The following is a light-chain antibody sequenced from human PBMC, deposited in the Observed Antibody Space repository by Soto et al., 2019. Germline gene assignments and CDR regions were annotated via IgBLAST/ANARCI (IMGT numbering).Light chain of an antibody. V-gene: IGLV1-44*01. CDR3: ATWDDSRGV. CDR2: SDT. CDR1: SSNIGSNT. J-gene: IGLJ3*02. Sequence: QAVVTQPPSASGTPGQRVTISCSGSSSNIGSNTVNWYQQLPGAAPKLLIYSDTQRPSGVPDRFSGSKSGTSASLAISGLQSEDEADYYCATWDDSRGVFGGGTKVTVL.